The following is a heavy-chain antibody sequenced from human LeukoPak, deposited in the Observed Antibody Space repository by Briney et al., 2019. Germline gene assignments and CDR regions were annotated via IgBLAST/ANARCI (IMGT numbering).Heavy chain of an antibody. J-gene: IGHJ3*02. V-gene: IGHV3-74*01. D-gene: IGHD5-18*01. CDR2: INSDGSST. CDR1: VFTFSSYW. CDR3: EGAPYRI. Sequence: GGSLRLSCAASVFTFSSYWRHWVRQAPGKGLAWVSRINSDGSSTSYADSVKGRFTIPRDNAKNTLYMQMNSLRAEDTDVYYCEGAPYRIWGQGTMVTVSS.